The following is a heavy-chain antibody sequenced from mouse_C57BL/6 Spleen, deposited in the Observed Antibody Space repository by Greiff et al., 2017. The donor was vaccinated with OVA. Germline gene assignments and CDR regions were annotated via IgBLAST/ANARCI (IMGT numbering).Heavy chain of an antibody. CDR3: ARGSSGYVDYFDY. CDR1: GYSITSGYY. D-gene: IGHD3-2*02. CDR2: ISYDGSN. V-gene: IGHV3-6*01. J-gene: IGHJ2*01. Sequence: EVQLQESGPGLVKPSQSLSLTCSVTGYSITSGYYWNWIRQFPGNKLEWMGYISYDGSNNYNPSLKNRISITRDTSKNQFFLKLNSVTTEDTATYYCARGSSGYVDYFDYWGQGTTLTVSS.